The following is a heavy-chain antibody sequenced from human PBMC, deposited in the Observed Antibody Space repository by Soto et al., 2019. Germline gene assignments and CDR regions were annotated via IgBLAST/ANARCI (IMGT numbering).Heavy chain of an antibody. V-gene: IGHV3-66*04. CDR2: IYSGGST. Sequence: GGSLRLSCAASGFTVSSNYMSWVRQAPGKGLEWVSLIYSGGSTYYADSVKVRFTISRDNSKNTLYLQMGSLRAEDMAVYYCVRRVSGNYDYWGQGTLVTVSS. CDR3: VRRVSGNYDY. D-gene: IGHD1-7*01. J-gene: IGHJ4*02. CDR1: GFTVSSNY.